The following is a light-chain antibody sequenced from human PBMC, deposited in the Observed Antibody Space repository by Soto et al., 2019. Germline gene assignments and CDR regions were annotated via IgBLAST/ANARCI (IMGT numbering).Light chain of an antibody. V-gene: IGLV2-8*01. CDR3: SSYAGSDNYV. Sequence: QSALTQPPSASGSPGQSVTISCTGTSSDVGAFNFVSWYQQHPGKAPKLMIYEVSKRPSGVPDRFSGSKSGNTASLTVYGLQAEDEADYYCSSYAGSDNYVFGTGTKVTVL. CDR2: EVS. CDR1: SSDVGAFNF. J-gene: IGLJ1*01.